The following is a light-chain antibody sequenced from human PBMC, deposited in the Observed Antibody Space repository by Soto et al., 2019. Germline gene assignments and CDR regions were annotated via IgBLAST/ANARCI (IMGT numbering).Light chain of an antibody. Sequence: EIVMTQSPATLSVSPGETATLSCRASQSVSYNLAWYQQKPGQGPRLLIYGAFTSATGIPARFSGSASGTDFTLSISSLQSEDFADYYCQQYKNWPPLAFGGGSKVEI. J-gene: IGKJ4*01. CDR2: GAF. V-gene: IGKV3-15*01. CDR1: QSVSYN. CDR3: QQYKNWPPLA.